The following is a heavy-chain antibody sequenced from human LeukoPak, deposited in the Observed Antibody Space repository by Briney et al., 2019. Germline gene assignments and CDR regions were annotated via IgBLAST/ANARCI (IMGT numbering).Heavy chain of an antibody. J-gene: IGHJ4*02. Sequence: PGGSLRLSCAASGFTFDDYAMHWVRQAPGKGLEWVSGISWNSGSIGYADSVKGRFTISRDNAKNSLYLQMNSLRAEDTALYYCAKEDRRGRPFDYWGQGTLVTVSS. V-gene: IGHV3-9*01. CDR3: AKEDRRGRPFDY. D-gene: IGHD3-16*01. CDR1: GFTFDDYA. CDR2: ISWNSGSI.